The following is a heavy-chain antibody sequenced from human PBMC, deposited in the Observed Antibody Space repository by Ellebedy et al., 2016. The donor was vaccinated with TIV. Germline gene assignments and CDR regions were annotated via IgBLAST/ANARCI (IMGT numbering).Heavy chain of an antibody. D-gene: IGHD3-3*01. CDR2: VYPSGST. CDR3: ARGTIFGEEFDF. CDR1: SGSLSNGSFY. Sequence: SETLSLTXSVSSGSLSNGSFYWNWMRQPAGKGLEWIGRVYPSGSTNYNPSLESRVTMSVDTSKNQFSLNLRSVTAADTAVYYCARGTIFGEEFDFWGQGTLVTVSS. V-gene: IGHV4-61*02. J-gene: IGHJ4*02.